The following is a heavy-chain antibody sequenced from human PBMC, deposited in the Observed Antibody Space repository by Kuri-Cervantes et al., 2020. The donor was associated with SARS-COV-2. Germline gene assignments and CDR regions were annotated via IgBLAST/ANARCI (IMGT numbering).Heavy chain of an antibody. CDR3: ARVNSSSKSYYYYYYMHV. V-gene: IGHV3-23*01. Sequence: GASLKISCAASGFTFSSYAMSCVRHAPGKGLECVSAISGSGGSPYYADSVKGRFTISRDNAKNSLYLQMNSLRDEDTAVYYCARVNSSSKSYYYYYYMHVWGQGTTVTVSS. J-gene: IGHJ6*03. D-gene: IGHD6-6*01. CDR1: GFTFSSYA. CDR2: ISGSGGSP.